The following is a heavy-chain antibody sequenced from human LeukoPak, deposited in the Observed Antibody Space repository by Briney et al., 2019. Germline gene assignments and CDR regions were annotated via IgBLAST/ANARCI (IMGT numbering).Heavy chain of an antibody. V-gene: IGHV4-4*02. J-gene: IGHJ4*02. CDR1: GGSISSSNW. Sequence: SETLSLTCAVSGGSISSSNWWSWVRQPPGKWLEWIGEIYHSGSTNYNPSLKSRVTISVDKSKNQFSLKLSSVTAADTAVYYCASYCSGGSCYSGDDYWGQGTLVTVSS. CDR3: ASYCSGGSCYSGDDY. CDR2: IYHSGST. D-gene: IGHD2-15*01.